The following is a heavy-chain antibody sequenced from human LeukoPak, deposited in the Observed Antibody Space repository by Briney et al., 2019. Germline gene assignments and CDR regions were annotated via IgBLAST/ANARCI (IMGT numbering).Heavy chain of an antibody. CDR3: STDHYYFDS. V-gene: IGHV3-15*01. CDR2: IKSKTDGGTT. Sequence: GRSLRLSCAVSGFSFSTYSVNWVRQAPGKGLEWVGRIKSKTDGGTTDYAAPVKGRFTISRDDSKNTLYLQMNSLKTEDTAVYYCSTDHYYFDSWGQGTLVTVSS. J-gene: IGHJ4*02. CDR1: GFSFSTYS.